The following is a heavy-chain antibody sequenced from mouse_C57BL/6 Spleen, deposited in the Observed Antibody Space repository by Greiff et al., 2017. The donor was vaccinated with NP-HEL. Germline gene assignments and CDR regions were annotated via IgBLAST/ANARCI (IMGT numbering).Heavy chain of an antibody. D-gene: IGHD4-1*02. J-gene: IGHJ2*01. V-gene: IGHV3-6*01. CDR2: ISYDGSN. Sequence: EVQLQQSGPGLVKPSQSLSLTCSVTGYSITSGYYWNWIRQFPGNKLEWMGYISYDGSNNYNPSLKNRISITRDTSKNQFFLKLNSVTTEDTATYYCARDAPTGTDYFDYWGQGTTLTVSS. CDR3: ARDAPTGTDYFDY. CDR1: GYSITSGYY.